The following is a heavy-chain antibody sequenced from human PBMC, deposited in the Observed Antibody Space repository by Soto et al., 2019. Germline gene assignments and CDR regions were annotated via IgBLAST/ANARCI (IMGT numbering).Heavy chain of an antibody. CDR1: GGSISIGGYT. Sequence: SETLSLTCVVSGGSISIGGYTWTWNRHPPGEGPAWLGYISHGGTTYYIPPLIRRVTISVDTSKNLFSLKLTSVTAADTAVYYCARVAAAGLPPLDIWGQGALVTVSS. V-gene: IGHV4-30-2*01. CDR2: ISHGGTT. CDR3: ARVAAAGLPPLDI. D-gene: IGHD6-13*01. J-gene: IGHJ5*02.